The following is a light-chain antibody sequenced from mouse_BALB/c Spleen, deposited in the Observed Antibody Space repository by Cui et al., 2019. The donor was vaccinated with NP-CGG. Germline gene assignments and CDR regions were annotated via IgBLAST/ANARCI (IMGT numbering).Light chain of an antibody. J-gene: IGLJ1*01. CDR2: GTN. CDR3: ALWYSNHWV. V-gene: IGLV1*01. Sequence: VVTQDSALTTSPGETVTLTCRSSTGAVTTSNYANWVQEKPGHLFTGLIGGTNNRVPGVPARFSGSLIGDKAALTITGAQTEDEAIYFCALWYSNHWVFGGGTKLTVL. CDR1: TGAVTTSNY.